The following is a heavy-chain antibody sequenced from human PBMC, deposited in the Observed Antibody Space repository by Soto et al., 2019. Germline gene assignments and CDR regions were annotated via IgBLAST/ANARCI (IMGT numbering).Heavy chain of an antibody. V-gene: IGHV1-18*01. J-gene: IGHJ4*01. CDR2: ISAHNGNT. D-gene: IGHD1-1*01. Sequence: QVHLVQSGAEVKKPGASVKVSCKASGYTFTSYGITWVRQAPGQGLEWMGWISAHNGNTDYAQKLQGRVIVTRDTYMSTPYMELRSLCYDATAVYSCASGRYGNYGGHGALVTVSS. CDR1: GYTFTSYG. CDR3: ASGRYGNY.